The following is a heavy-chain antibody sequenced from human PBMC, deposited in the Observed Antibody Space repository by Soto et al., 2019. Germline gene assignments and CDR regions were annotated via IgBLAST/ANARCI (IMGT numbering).Heavy chain of an antibody. D-gene: IGHD5-18*01. J-gene: IGHJ6*02. Sequence: ASVKVSCKASGGTFSSYAISWVRQAPGQGLEWMGGIIPIFGTANYAQKFQGRVTITADESTSTAYMELSSLRSEDTAVYYCASGSYSSGPQNLYYYYYGMDVWGQGTTVTVSS. CDR2: IIPIFGTA. CDR1: GGTFSSYA. V-gene: IGHV1-69*13. CDR3: ASGSYSSGPQNLYYYYYGMDV.